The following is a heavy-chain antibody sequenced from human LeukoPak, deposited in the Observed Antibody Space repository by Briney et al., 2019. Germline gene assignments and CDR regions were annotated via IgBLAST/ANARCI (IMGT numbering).Heavy chain of an antibody. CDR3: ARVLGLAAAGTRWYYYYGMDV. CDR1: GYTFTSYD. J-gene: IGHJ6*02. D-gene: IGHD6-13*01. V-gene: IGHV1-8*01. Sequence: ASVKVSCKASGYTFTSYDINWVRQATGQGLEWMGWMNPNSGNTGYAQKFQGRVTMTRNTSISTAYMELSSLRSGDTAVYYCARVLGLAAAGTRWYYYYGMDVWGQGTTVTVSS. CDR2: MNPNSGNT.